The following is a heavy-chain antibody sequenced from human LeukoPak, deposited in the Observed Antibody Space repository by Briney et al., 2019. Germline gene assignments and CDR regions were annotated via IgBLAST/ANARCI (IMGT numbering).Heavy chain of an antibody. Sequence: SETLSLTCTVSGGSISSSSYYWGWIRQPPGKGLEWIGSIYYSGSTYYNPSLKSRVTISVDTSKNQFSLKLSSVTAADTAVYYCARMRGYSYGKIDYWGQGTLVTVSS. CDR1: GGSISSSSYY. J-gene: IGHJ4*02. CDR2: IYYSGST. D-gene: IGHD5-18*01. CDR3: ARMRGYSYGKIDY. V-gene: IGHV4-39*07.